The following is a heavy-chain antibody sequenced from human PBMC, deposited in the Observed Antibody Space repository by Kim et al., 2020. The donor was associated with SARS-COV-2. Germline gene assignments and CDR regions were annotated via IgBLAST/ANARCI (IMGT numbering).Heavy chain of an antibody. CDR3: AKVAYGGNFRHAFDI. CDR1: GFTFGSYA. CDR2: ISGSGAGT. Sequence: GGSLRLSCAASGFTFGSYAMTWVRQAPGKGLEWVSGISGSGAGTYYADSVKGRFTIFRDNSKNTLYLQMNGLRAEDTAVYYCAKVAYGGNFRHAFDIWGQGTMVTVSS. V-gene: IGHV3-23*01. D-gene: IGHD2-21*02. J-gene: IGHJ3*02.